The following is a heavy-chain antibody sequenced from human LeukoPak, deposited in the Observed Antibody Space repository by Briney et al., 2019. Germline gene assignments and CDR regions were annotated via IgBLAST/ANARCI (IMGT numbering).Heavy chain of an antibody. CDR1: GDSISSNY. CDR2: IYTSGYT. V-gene: IGHV4-4*07. Sequence: SETLSLTCTVSGDSISSNYWSWIRQPAGKGLEWIGRIYTSGYTNYNPSLKSRVTISVDTSKNQFSLKLSSVTAADTAMYYCARPYTSGWRGGFDYWGQGTLVTVSS. D-gene: IGHD6-19*01. CDR3: ARPYTSGWRGGFDY. J-gene: IGHJ4*02.